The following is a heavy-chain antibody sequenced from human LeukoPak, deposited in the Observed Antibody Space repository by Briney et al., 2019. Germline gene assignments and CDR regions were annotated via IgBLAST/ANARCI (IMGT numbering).Heavy chain of an antibody. CDR2: TSGSGGST. Sequence: GGSLRLSCAASGFTFSSYAMSWVRQAPGKGLEWVSATSGSGGSTYYADSVKGRFTISRDNSKNTLYLQMNSLRAEDTAVYYCAKEAYSSSWPHYGMDVWGQGTTVTVSS. CDR3: AKEAYSSSWPHYGMDV. J-gene: IGHJ6*02. CDR1: GFTFSSYA. V-gene: IGHV3-23*01. D-gene: IGHD6-13*01.